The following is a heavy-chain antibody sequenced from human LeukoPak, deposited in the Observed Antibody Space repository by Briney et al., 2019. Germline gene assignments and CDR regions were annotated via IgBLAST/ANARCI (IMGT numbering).Heavy chain of an antibody. D-gene: IGHD2-15*01. CDR2: ISGSGGST. Sequence: PGGSLRLSCAASGFTFSSYAMSWVRQAPGKGLEWVSAISGSGGSTYYADSVKGRFTISRGNSKNTLYLQMNSLRAEDTAVYYCAKDTGYCSGGSCYPDYWGQGTLVTVSS. CDR1: GFTFSSYA. V-gene: IGHV3-23*01. J-gene: IGHJ4*02. CDR3: AKDTGYCSGGSCYPDY.